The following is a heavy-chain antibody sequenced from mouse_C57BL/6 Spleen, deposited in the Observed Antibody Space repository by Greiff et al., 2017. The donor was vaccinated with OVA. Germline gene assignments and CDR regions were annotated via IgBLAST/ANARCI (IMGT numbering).Heavy chain of an antibody. J-gene: IGHJ4*01. CDR3: ARKSLRRGARDY. D-gene: IGHD2-12*01. V-gene: IGHV2-2*01. CDR2: IGSGGST. CDR1: GFSLTSYG. Sequence: VKLMESGPGLVQPSQSLSITCTVSGFSLTSYGVHWVRQSPGKGLEWLGVIGSGGSTDYNAAFISRLGISKDNSKSQVFFKMNSLQADDTAIYYCARKSLRRGARDYWGQGTSVTVSS.